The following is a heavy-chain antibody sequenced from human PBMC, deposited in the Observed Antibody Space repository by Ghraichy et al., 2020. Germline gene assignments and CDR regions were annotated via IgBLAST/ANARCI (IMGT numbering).Heavy chain of an antibody. Sequence: ASVKVSCKASGYTFTSYAMHWVRQAPGQRLEWMGWINAGNGNTKYSQKFQGRVTITRDTSARTAYMELSSLRSEDTAGYYCARAERRDFWSGKNWFDPWGQGTLVTVSS. J-gene: IGHJ5*02. D-gene: IGHD3-3*01. CDR3: ARAERRDFWSGKNWFDP. V-gene: IGHV1-3*01. CDR2: INAGNGNT. CDR1: GYTFTSYA.